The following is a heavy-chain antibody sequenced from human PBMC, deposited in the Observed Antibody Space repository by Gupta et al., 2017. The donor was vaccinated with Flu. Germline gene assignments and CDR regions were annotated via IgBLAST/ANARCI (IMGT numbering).Heavy chain of an antibody. CDR1: GFTFSSYA. CDR3: AKDRRYYYDSSGYYHY. Sequence: EVQLLESGGGLVQPGGSLRLSCAASGFTFSSYAMSWVRQAPGKGLEWVSAISGSGGSTYYADSVKGRFTISRDNSKNTLYLQMNSLRAEDTAVYYCAKDRRYYYDSSGYYHYWGQGTLVTVSS. V-gene: IGHV3-23*01. CDR2: ISGSGGST. J-gene: IGHJ4*02. D-gene: IGHD3-22*01.